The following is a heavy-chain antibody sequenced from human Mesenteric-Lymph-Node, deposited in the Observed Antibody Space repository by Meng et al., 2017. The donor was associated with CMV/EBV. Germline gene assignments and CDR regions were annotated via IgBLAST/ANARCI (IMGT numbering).Heavy chain of an antibody. Sequence: GGSLRLSCAASGFTFTSYSMNWVRQAPGKGLEWVSYISSTSSTIYYADSVKGRFTISRDNAKNSLYLQMNGLRAEDTAVYYCARAYCTSISCYTGLFDYWGQGTLVTVSS. J-gene: IGHJ4*02. V-gene: IGHV3-48*04. CDR1: GFTFTSYS. D-gene: IGHD2-2*02. CDR3: ARAYCTSISCYTGLFDY. CDR2: ISSTSSTI.